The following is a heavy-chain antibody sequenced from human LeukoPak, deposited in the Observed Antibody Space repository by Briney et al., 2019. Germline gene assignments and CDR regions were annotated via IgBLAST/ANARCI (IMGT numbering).Heavy chain of an antibody. CDR1: GGSFSGYY. J-gene: IGHJ4*02. V-gene: IGHV4-34*01. Sequence: PSETLSLTCAVYGGSFSGYYWSWIRPPPGKGLEWIGEINHSGSTNYNPSLKSRVTISVDTSKNQFSLKLSSVTAADTAVYYCASGYSSGSFDYWGQGTLVTLSS. CDR2: INHSGST. D-gene: IGHD5-18*01. CDR3: ASGYSSGSFDY.